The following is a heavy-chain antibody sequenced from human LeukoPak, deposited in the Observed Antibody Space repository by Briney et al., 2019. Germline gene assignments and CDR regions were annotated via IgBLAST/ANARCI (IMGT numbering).Heavy chain of an antibody. V-gene: IGHV1-24*01. Sequence: ASVKVSCKVSGYTLTELSMHWVRQAPGKGLEWMGGFDPEDGETIYAQKFQGRVTMTEDTSIDTAYMELSSLRSEDTAVYYCAARDLAYCGGDCYRRYAFDIWGQGTMVTVSS. D-gene: IGHD2-21*02. CDR1: GYTLTELS. CDR3: AARDLAYCGGDCYRRYAFDI. J-gene: IGHJ3*02. CDR2: FDPEDGET.